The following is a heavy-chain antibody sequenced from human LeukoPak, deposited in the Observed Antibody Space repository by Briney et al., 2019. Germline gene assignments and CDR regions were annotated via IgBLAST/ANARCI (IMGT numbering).Heavy chain of an antibody. CDR1: GGSISSGSYY. Sequence: PSQTLSLTCTVSGGSISSGSYYWSWIRQPAGKGLEWIGRIYTSGSTNYNPSLKSRVTISVDTSKNQFSLKLSSVTAADTAVYYCARDRGVRFLERWGQGTLVTVSS. CDR2: IYTSGST. J-gene: IGHJ4*02. V-gene: IGHV4-61*02. D-gene: IGHD3-3*01. CDR3: ARDRGVRFLER.